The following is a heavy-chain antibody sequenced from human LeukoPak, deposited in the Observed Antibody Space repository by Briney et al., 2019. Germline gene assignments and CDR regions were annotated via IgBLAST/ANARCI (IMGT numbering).Heavy chain of an antibody. CDR1: GFTVSSNY. CDR2: IYSGGST. D-gene: IGHD3-10*01. Sequence: GGSLRLSCAASGFTVSSNYMSWVRQAPGKGLEWVSVIYSGGSTYYADSVKGRFTISRDNSKNTLYLQMNSLRAEDTAVYYCARDRRPYYYGSGSGIFDYWGLGTLVTVSS. J-gene: IGHJ4*02. V-gene: IGHV3-53*01. CDR3: ARDRRPYYYGSGSGIFDY.